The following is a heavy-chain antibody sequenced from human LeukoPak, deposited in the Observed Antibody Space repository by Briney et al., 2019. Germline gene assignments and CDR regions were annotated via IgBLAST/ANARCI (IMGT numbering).Heavy chain of an antibody. Sequence: SGGSLRLSCAASGFTFSSYAMSWVRQAPGKGLEWVSAISGSGGSTYYADSVKGRFTLSSDKSKNTLYLQMNSLRAEDTAVYYCARLTYDILTGPYWYFDLWGRGTLATVSS. V-gene: IGHV3-23*01. D-gene: IGHD3-9*01. CDR1: GFTFSSYA. CDR2: ISGSGGST. CDR3: ARLTYDILTGPYWYFDL. J-gene: IGHJ2*01.